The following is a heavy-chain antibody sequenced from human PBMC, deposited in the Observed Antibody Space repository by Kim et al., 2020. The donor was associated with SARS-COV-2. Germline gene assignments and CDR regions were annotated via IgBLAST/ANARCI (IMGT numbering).Heavy chain of an antibody. CDR1: GFTFNGAW. J-gene: IGHJ4*02. CDR2: IKTKKDGTS. V-gene: IGHV3-15*01. D-gene: IGHD1-26*01. CDR3: ATDTPQVGGGEFED. Sequence: GGSLRLSCAASGFTFNGAWMNWVRQAPGKGLEWVGLIKTKKDGTSHYAAPVKGRFTISRDDSKNTIYLQMNSLMTEDTAMYYCATDTPQVGGGEFEDWGQGTLVTVSS.